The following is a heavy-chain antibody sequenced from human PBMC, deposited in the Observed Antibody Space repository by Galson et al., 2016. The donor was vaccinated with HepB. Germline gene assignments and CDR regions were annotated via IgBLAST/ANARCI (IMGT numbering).Heavy chain of an antibody. D-gene: IGHD2-2*01. J-gene: IGHJ4*02. CDR2: INAGSGKT. V-gene: IGHV1-3*01. Sequence: SVKVSCKGSGYTFTSNDMHWVRKAPGQRLEWMGWINAGSGKTKYSQKFQGRVTITWDTSASTAYMDLSSLRSEDTAVYYCARGFPSATIDYWGQGTLVTVSS. CDR3: ARGFPSATIDY. CDR1: GYTFTSND.